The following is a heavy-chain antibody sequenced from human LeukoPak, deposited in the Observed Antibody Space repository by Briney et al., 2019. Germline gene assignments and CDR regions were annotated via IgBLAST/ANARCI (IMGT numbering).Heavy chain of an antibody. CDR2: IKQDGSEK. J-gene: IGHJ4*02. CDR1: GFTFSSYW. V-gene: IGHV3-7*03. CDR3: AKSPYGDGKDY. Sequence: GGSLRLSCAASGFTFSSYWMSWVRQAPGKGLEWVANIKQDGSEKYYVDSVKGRFTISRDNSKNTLYLQMNSLRAEDTAVYYCAKSPYGDGKDYWGQGTLVTVSS. D-gene: IGHD4-17*01.